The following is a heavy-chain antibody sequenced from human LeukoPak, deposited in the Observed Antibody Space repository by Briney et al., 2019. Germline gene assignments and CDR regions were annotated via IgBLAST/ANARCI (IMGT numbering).Heavy chain of an antibody. CDR3: ARESNYGDSAFFYYYYGMDV. Sequence: GGSLRLSCAASGFTVSSNYMSWVRQAPGKGLEWVSVIYSGGSTYYADSEKGRFTISRDNSKNTLYLQMNSLRAEDTAVYYCARESNYGDSAFFYYYYGMDVWGQGTTVTVSS. CDR1: GFTVSSNY. D-gene: IGHD4-17*01. V-gene: IGHV3-53*01. CDR2: IYSGGST. J-gene: IGHJ6*02.